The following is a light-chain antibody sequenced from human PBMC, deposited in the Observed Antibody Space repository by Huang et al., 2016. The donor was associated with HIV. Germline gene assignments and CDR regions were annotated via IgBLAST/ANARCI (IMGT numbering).Light chain of an antibody. J-gene: IGKJ1*01. CDR3: QQSYTTPRT. Sequence: DIQMTQSPSSLSASVGDSVTITCRASQTISNFLNWYQQKPGKAPKLLISAASSSQSGVPSRFSGSGFGTDFTLTISSLQPDDFATYYCQQSYTTPRTFGQGTRVEIK. CDR1: QTISNF. V-gene: IGKV1-39*01. CDR2: AAS.